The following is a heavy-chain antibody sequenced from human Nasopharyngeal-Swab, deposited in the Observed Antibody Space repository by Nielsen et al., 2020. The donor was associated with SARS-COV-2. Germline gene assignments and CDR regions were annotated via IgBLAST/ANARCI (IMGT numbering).Heavy chain of an antibody. J-gene: IGHJ4*02. Sequence: LKISCTASGFTFSSYGMHWVRQAPGKGLAWVAVIWYDGSNKYYADSVKGRFTISRDNSKNTLYLQMNSLRAEDTAVYYCAKQSWGYSYGYYFDYWGQGTLVTVSP. CDR2: IWYDGSNK. CDR3: AKQSWGYSYGYYFDY. V-gene: IGHV3-33*06. D-gene: IGHD5-18*01. CDR1: GFTFSSYG.